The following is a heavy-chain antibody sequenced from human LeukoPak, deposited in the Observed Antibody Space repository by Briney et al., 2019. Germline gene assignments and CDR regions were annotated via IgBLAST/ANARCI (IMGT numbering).Heavy chain of an antibody. V-gene: IGHV3-23*01. CDR1: GFTFSNYA. J-gene: IGHJ2*01. CDR3: AKDPSSGRGWYFDL. CDR2: ISGSGGDT. Sequence: SLRLSCAASGFTFSNYAMSWVRQAPGQGLEWVSAISGSGGDTYYADSVKGRFTISRDNSKNTLFLLMNSLRAEDTAVYYCAKDPSSGRGWYFDLWGRGTLVTVSS. D-gene: IGHD3-22*01.